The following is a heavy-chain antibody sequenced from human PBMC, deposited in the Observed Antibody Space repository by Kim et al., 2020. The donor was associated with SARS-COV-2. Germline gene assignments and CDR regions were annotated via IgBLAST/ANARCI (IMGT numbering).Heavy chain of an antibody. J-gene: IGHJ5*02. V-gene: IGHV1-3*01. Sequence: ASVKVSCKASGYTFTSYAMHWVRQAPGQRLEWMGWINAGNGNTKYSQKFQGRVTIARDTSASTAYMELSSLRSEDTAVYYCARVGLPGQLWLKIGWFDPWGQGTLVTVSS. CDR1: GYTFTSYA. CDR2: INAGNGNT. CDR3: ARVGLPGQLWLKIGWFDP. D-gene: IGHD5-18*01.